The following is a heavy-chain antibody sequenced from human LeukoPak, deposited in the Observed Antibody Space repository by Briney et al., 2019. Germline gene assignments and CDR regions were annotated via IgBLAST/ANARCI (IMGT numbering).Heavy chain of an antibody. CDR3: ARLDAAVAAGHFDY. D-gene: IGHD6-19*01. CDR2: IFSSGST. Sequence: SETLSLTCSVSGGSISSYYWSWIRQPPGKGLEWIGYIFSSGSTTYNPSLKSRVIISVDTSKNQFSLRLSSVTAADTAVYYCARLDAAVAAGHFDYWGQGTLVTVSS. J-gene: IGHJ4*02. CDR1: GGSISSYY. V-gene: IGHV4-4*09.